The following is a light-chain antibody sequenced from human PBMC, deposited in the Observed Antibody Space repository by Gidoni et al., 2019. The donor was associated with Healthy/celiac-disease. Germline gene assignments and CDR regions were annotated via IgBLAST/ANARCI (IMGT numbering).Light chain of an antibody. CDR2: DAS. V-gene: IGKV1-13*02. CDR3: QQFNSYPLT. Sequence: AMQLPQSPSSLSASVGDRVTISCRVSQGISSALAWYQQKPGKAPKLLIYDASSLESGVPSRFSGSGSGTDFTLTISSLQPEDFATYYCQQFNSYPLTFGGGTKVEIK. CDR1: QGISSA. J-gene: IGKJ4*01.